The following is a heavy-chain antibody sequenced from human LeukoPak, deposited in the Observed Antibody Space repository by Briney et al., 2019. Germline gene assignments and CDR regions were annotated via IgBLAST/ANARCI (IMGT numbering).Heavy chain of an antibody. CDR1: GGTFSSYA. CDR3: ASSREVPAAKYYFDY. CDR2: IIPIFGTA. Sequence: SVKVSCKASGGTFSSYAISWVRQVPGQGLEWMGGIIPIFGTANYAQKFQGRVTITTDESTSTAYMELSSLRSEDTAVYYCASSREVPAAKYYFDYWGQGTLVTVSS. D-gene: IGHD2-2*01. J-gene: IGHJ4*02. V-gene: IGHV1-69*05.